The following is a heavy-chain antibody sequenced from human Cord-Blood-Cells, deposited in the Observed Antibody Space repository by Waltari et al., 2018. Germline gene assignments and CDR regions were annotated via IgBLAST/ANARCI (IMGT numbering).Heavy chain of an antibody. CDR2: INPNSGGT. Sequence: QVQLVQSGAEVKKPGASVKVSCKASGYTFTGYYMHWVRQAPGQGLEWMGWINPNSGGTNYAQKFQGWVTMTRDTSISTAYMELSRLRSDDTAVYYCARDLGYSSGWYWFDPWGQGTLVTVSS. D-gene: IGHD6-19*01. CDR1: GYTFTGYY. CDR3: ARDLGYSSGWYWFDP. V-gene: IGHV1-2*04. J-gene: IGHJ5*02.